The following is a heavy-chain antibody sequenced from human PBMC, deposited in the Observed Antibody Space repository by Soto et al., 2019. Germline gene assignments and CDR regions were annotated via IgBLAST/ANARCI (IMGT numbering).Heavy chain of an antibody. CDR2: MNPNSGNT. D-gene: IGHD3-10*01. CDR3: ARVASFTMVRGSLGY. J-gene: IGHJ4*02. Sequence: GASVKVSCKASGYTFTSYDINWVLQATGQGLEWMGWMNPNSGNTGYAQRFQGRVTMTRNTSISTAYMELSSLRSEDTAVYYCARVASFTMVRGSLGYWGQGTLVTVSS. V-gene: IGHV1-8*01. CDR1: GYTFTSYD.